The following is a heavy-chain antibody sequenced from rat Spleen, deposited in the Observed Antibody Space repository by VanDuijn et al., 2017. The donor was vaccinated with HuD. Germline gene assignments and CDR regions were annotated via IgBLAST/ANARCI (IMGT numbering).Heavy chain of an antibody. CDR2: ISYDGSST. J-gene: IGHJ4*01. V-gene: IGHV5-29*01. CDR3: ARLYGGYRETYYYVMDA. Sequence: EVQLVESGGGLVQPGRSLKLSCAASGFTFSNYGMAWVRQAPTKGLEWVATISYDGSSTYYRDSVKGRFTISRDNAKSTLYLQMDSLRSEDTATYYCARLYGGYRETYYYVMDAWGQGASVTVSS. D-gene: IGHD1-11*01. CDR1: GFTFSNYG.